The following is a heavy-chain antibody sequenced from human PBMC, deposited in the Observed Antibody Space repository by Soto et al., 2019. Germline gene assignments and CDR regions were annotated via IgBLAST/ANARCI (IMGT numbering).Heavy chain of an antibody. CDR3: AKHIAVAGGSVDY. Sequence: EVQLLESGGGLVQPGGSLRLSCAASGFTFSSYAMSWVRQAPGKGLEWVSAISGSGGSTYYADSVKGRFTITRDNSKNALYLQLNSLRAEDTAVYSCAKHIAVAGGSVDYWGQGTLVAVSS. J-gene: IGHJ4*02. CDR2: ISGSGGST. CDR1: GFTFSSYA. D-gene: IGHD6-19*01. V-gene: IGHV3-23*01.